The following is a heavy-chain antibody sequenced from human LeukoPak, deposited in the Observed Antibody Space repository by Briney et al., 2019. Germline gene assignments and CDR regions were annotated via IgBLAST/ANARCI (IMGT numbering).Heavy chain of an antibody. CDR3: ARAAGSRRYDYVWGSYRSPLDY. J-gene: IGHJ4*02. CDR2: INHSGST. Sequence: SEILSLTCAVYGGSFSGYYWSWIRQPPGKGLEWIGEINHSGSTNYNPSLKSRVTISVDTSKNQFSLKLSSVTAADTAVYYCARAAGSRRYDYVWGSYRSPLDYWGQGTLVTVSS. CDR1: GGSFSGYY. D-gene: IGHD3-16*02. V-gene: IGHV4-34*01.